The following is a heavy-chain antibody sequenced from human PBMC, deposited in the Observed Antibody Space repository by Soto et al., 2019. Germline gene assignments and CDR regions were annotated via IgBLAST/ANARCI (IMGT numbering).Heavy chain of an antibody. CDR3: ARHVSAVGRRGYFDH. J-gene: IGHJ4*02. CDR2: VYYSGIN. Sequence: QVQLQESGPGLLKSSQTLSLTCTVSGVSMSTSAYYWSWIRQPPGKGLEWLVYVYYSGINFYNPSLQSRVIISVDTSKRQFSLKMTSVTAADTATYYCARHVSAVGRRGYFDHRGQGTLVTVSP. D-gene: IGHD6-19*01. V-gene: IGHV4-31*03. CDR1: GVSMSTSAYY.